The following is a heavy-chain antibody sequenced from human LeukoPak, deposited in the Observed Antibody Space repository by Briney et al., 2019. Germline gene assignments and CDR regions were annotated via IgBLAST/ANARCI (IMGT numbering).Heavy chain of an antibody. CDR3: AKSLVVVPAATPLPFDY. V-gene: IGHV3-23*01. Sequence: GGSLRLSWAAAGFTFSSDAMSWVRQAPGKGREWVSAISGSGGSTYYAESVKGRFSISRDNSKNMLYLQMNSLRAEHTAVYYCAKSLVVVPAATPLPFDYWGQGTLVTVAS. J-gene: IGHJ4*02. CDR1: GFTFSSDA. CDR2: ISGSGGST. D-gene: IGHD2-2*01.